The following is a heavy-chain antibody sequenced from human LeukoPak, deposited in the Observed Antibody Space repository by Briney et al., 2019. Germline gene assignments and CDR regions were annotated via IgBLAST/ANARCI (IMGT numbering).Heavy chain of an antibody. CDR3: ARTGKFDS. J-gene: IGHJ5*01. CDR2: IDQNGSEK. CDR1: GFTFSSYW. Sequence: GGSLTLSCVASGFTFSSYWMAWVRQAPGKGLEWVANIDQNGSEKYFVDSVKGRFTISRDNAKNSVYLQMNSLRAEDTAIYYCARTGKFDSWGQGTLVTVSA. V-gene: IGHV3-7*05.